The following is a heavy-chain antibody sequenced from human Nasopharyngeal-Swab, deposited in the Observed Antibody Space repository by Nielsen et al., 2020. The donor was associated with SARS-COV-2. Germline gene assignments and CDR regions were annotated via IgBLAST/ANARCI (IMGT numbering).Heavy chain of an antibody. CDR3: AKAPYLRGLDV. V-gene: IGHV3-23*01. CDR2: ISGSCDTT. J-gene: IGHJ6*02. CDR1: GFTFSSYA. Sequence: GESLKISCAASGFTFSSYAMTWVRQAPGKGLEWVSIISGSCDTTYYADSVKDRFTISRDNSKNTLYLQTNSLRVEDTAVYYCAKAPYLRGLDVWGQGTTVTVSS. D-gene: IGHD2-21*01.